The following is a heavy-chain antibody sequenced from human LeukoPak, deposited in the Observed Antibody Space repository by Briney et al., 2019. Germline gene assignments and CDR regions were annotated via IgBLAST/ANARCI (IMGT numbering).Heavy chain of an antibody. V-gene: IGHV4-39*01. D-gene: IGHD6-19*01. CDR2: IYYGGST. CDR3: ARRRSGWHFDY. Sequence: SETLSLTCTVSGGSISSSSYYWGWIRQPPGKGLEWIGSIYYGGSTYYNPSLKSRVTISVDTSKNQFSLKLSSVTAADTAVYYCARRRSGWHFDYWGQGTLVTVSS. J-gene: IGHJ4*02. CDR1: GGSISSSSYY.